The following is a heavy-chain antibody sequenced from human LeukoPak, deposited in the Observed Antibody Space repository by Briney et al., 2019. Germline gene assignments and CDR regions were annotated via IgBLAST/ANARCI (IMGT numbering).Heavy chain of an antibody. CDR3: ARAPRIVVVRGFYYFDY. V-gene: IGHV4-59*01. Sequence: PSETLSLTCTVSGGSISNYYWSWIRQPPGKGLEWIGYIYYSGSTNYNPSLKSRVTISVDTSKNQFSLKLSSVTAADTAVYYCARAPRIVVVRGFYYFDYWGQGTLVTVSS. CDR2: IYYSGST. CDR1: GGSISNYY. J-gene: IGHJ4*02. D-gene: IGHD3-22*01.